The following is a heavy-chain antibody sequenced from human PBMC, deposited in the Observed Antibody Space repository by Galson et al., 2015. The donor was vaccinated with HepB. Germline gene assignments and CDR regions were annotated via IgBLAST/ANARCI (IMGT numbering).Heavy chain of an antibody. Sequence: QSGAEVKKPEESLRISCKGSGYSFTSYWISWVRQMPGKGLEWMGRIDPSDSYTNYSPSFQGHVTISADKSISTAYLQWSSLKASDTAMYYCARLGPHYYGSGSYHPFDPWGQGTLVTVSS. V-gene: IGHV5-10-1*01. CDR2: IDPSDSYT. J-gene: IGHJ5*02. D-gene: IGHD3-10*01. CDR1: GYSFTSYW. CDR3: ARLGPHYYGSGSYHPFDP.